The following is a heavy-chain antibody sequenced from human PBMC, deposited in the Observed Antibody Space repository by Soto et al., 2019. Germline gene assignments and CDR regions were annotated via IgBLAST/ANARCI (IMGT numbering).Heavy chain of an antibody. CDR1: GFTFSSYG. J-gene: IGHJ6*02. CDR2: ISYDGSNK. Sequence: PGGSLRLSCAASGFTFSSYGMHWVRQAPGKGLEWVAVISYDGSNKYYADSVKGRFTISRDNSKNTLYLQMNSLRAEDTAVYYCAKVRSGGWYFYYGMDVWGQGTSVTVSS. V-gene: IGHV3-30*18. D-gene: IGHD6-19*01. CDR3: AKVRSGGWYFYYGMDV.